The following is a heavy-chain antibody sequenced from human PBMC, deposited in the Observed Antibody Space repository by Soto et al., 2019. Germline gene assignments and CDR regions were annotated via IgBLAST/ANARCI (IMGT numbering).Heavy chain of an antibody. CDR3: ATGVADRGIDS. CDR1: GFTFRKHA. CDR2: ITASGSAT. V-gene: IGHV3-23*01. Sequence: EVQVLESGGALVQPGGSLRLSCAASGFTFRKHAMTWVRQAPGQGLEYVSSITASGSATFYAASVRGRFAISRDNAKSTLYLQMNSLRAGDTALYYCATGVADRGIDSWGQGNLVTVSS. J-gene: IGHJ4*02.